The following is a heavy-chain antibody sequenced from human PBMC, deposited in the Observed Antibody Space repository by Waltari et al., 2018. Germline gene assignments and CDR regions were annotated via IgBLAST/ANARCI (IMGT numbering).Heavy chain of an antibody. CDR2: ISSSSTI. D-gene: IGHD6-19*01. Sequence: EVQLVESGGGLVQPGGSLRLSCAASGFTFSSYSMNWVRQAPGKGLEWVSYISSSSTIYYADSVKGRFTISRDNAKNSLYLQMNSLRAEDTAVYYCARVGSGWYRSAFDIWGQGTMVTVSS. J-gene: IGHJ3*02. V-gene: IGHV3-48*01. CDR1: GFTFSSYS. CDR3: ARVGSGWYRSAFDI.